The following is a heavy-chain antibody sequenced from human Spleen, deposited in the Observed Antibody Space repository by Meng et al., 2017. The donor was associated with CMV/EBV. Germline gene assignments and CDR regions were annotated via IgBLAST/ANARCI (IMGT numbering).Heavy chain of an antibody. CDR1: EYTFTAYY. D-gene: IGHD1-20*01. CDR3: ARDITGTTSPRVDY. V-gene: IGHV1-2*02. J-gene: IGHJ4*02. CDR2: INPDSGGT. Sequence: SEYTFTAYYIHWVRQDPGQGLEWMGWINPDSGGTNYAQKFQGRVTMTRDTSISTAYMELSRLRSDDTAVYYCARDITGTTSPRVDYWGQGTLVTVSS.